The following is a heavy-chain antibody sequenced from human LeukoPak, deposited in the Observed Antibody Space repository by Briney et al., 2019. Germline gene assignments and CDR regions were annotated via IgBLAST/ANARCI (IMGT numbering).Heavy chain of an antibody. Sequence: PSETLSLTCTVSGGSISSYYWSWIRQPPGKGLEWIGYIYYSGSTNYNPSLKSRVTISADTSKNQFSLKLSSVTAADTAVYYCARDGGIAAAGTGLRPLDYWGQGTLVTVSS. CDR3: ARDGGIAAAGTGLRPLDY. J-gene: IGHJ4*02. V-gene: IGHV4-59*12. CDR1: GGSISSYY. D-gene: IGHD6-13*01. CDR2: IYYSGST.